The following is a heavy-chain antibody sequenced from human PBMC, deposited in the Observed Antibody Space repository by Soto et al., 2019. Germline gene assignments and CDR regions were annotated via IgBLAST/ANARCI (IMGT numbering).Heavy chain of an antibody. CDR2: IWYDGSNK. Sequence: QVQLVESGGGVVQPGRSLRLSCAASGFTFSSYGMHWVRQAPGKGLEWVAVIWYDGSNKYYADSVKGRFTISRDNSKNTLYLQMNSLRAEDTAVYYCARAGVGYGRDYWGQGTLVTVSS. D-gene: IGHD4-17*01. J-gene: IGHJ4*02. CDR1: GFTFSSYG. CDR3: ARAGVGYGRDY. V-gene: IGHV3-33*01.